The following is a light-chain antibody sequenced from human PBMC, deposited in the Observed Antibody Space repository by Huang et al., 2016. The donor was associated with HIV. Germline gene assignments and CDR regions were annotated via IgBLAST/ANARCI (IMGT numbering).Light chain of an antibody. J-gene: IGKJ4*01. V-gene: IGKV1-39*01. CDR2: AAS. CDR3: QQSHSSPLT. CDR1: QSITRY. Sequence: DIQMTQSPSSLSASVGDTVTITCRASQSITRYLNWYQQKPGKAPKLLIYAASSLQTGVPSRCSGRGSGTDFTLTISSLQAEDFATYYCQQSHSSPLTFGGGTKVEIK.